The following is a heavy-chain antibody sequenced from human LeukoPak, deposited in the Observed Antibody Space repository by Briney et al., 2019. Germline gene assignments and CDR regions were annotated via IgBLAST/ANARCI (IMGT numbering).Heavy chain of an antibody. Sequence: GGSLRLSCAASGFAFSSYGMPWVRQAPGKGLEWVAVISYDGSNKYYADSVKGRFTTSRDNSKNTLYMQMNSLRAEDTAVYYCAKDLAYCSSTSCYAAYYYYYGMDVWGQGATVTVSS. CDR1: GFAFSSYG. D-gene: IGHD2-2*01. CDR2: ISYDGSNK. J-gene: IGHJ6*02. CDR3: AKDLAYCSSTSCYAAYYYYYGMDV. V-gene: IGHV3-30*18.